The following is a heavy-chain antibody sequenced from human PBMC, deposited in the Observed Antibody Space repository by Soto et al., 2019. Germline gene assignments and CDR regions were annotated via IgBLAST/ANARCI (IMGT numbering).Heavy chain of an antibody. D-gene: IGHD1-26*01. Sequence: QVQLQQSGPGLVKPSQTLSLTCAITGDSVSSNSAGWSWVRQSPSRGLEWLGRTYYRSKSYYAYAVSVRGRITINPATSQNQYSLPLHSVTPEDTAVYFCARGEQYSGRIFDYWGQGTLVTVSS. CDR3: ARGEQYSGRIFDY. V-gene: IGHV6-1*01. J-gene: IGHJ4*01. CDR2: TYYRSKSYY. CDR1: GDSVSSNSAG.